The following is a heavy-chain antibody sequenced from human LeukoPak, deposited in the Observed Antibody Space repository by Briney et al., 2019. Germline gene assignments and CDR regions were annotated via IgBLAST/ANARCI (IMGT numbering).Heavy chain of an antibody. J-gene: IGHJ4*02. V-gene: IGHV1-18*01. CDR3: AMIRGYSGYDAIHY. Sequence: VASVKVSCKASGYTFTSYGISWVRQAPGQGLEWMGWISAYNGNTNYAQKLQGRVTMTTDTSTSTAYMELRSLRSDDTAVYYCAMIRGYSGYDAIHYWGQGTLVTVSS. CDR2: ISAYNGNT. D-gene: IGHD5-12*01. CDR1: GYTFTSYG.